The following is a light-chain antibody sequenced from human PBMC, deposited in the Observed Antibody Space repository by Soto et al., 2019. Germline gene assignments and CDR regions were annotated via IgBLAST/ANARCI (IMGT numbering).Light chain of an antibody. CDR2: EVS. V-gene: IGLV2-23*02. Sequence: QSALPQTASVSGSPGQSITISCTGTRSDVGGYNLVSWFQQSPGKVPKLIIYEVSKRPSGVSDRFSGSKTDDTASLTISGLQAEDEADYFCCSYAGYSTLVFGTGTKVTVL. CDR1: RSDVGGYNL. CDR3: CSYAGYSTLV. J-gene: IGLJ1*01.